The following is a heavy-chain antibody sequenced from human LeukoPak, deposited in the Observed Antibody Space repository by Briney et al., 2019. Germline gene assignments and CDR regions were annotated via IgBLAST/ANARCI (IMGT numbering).Heavy chain of an antibody. Sequence: PGGSLRLSCAASGFTFSSYSMNWVRQAPGKGLEWVSVISVTGGSTYYADSVKGRFTISRDNSKNTLFLQMNSLRAEDTAVYYCAKARIVVVIIDAFDIWGQGTMVTVSS. CDR3: AKARIVVVIIDAFDI. CDR2: ISVTGGST. J-gene: IGHJ3*02. V-gene: IGHV3-23*01. D-gene: IGHD3-22*01. CDR1: GFTFSSYS.